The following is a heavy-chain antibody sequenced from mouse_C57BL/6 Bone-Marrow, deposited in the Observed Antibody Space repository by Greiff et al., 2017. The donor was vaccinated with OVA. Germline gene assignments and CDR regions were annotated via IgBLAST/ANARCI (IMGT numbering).Heavy chain of an antibody. CDR3: ARNYYGSSSPFAY. J-gene: IGHJ3*01. Sequence: EVMLVESGGGLVKPGGSLKLSCAASGFTFSDYGMHWVRQAPEKGLEWVAYISSGSSTIYYADTVKGRFTISRDNAKNTLFLQMTSLRSEDTAMYYCARNYYGSSSPFAYWGQGTLVTVSA. CDR1: GFTFSDYG. CDR2: ISSGSSTI. D-gene: IGHD1-1*01. V-gene: IGHV5-17*01.